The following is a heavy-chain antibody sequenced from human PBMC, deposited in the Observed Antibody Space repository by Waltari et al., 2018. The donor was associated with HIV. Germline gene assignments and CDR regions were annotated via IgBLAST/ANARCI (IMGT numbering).Heavy chain of an antibody. CDR3: ARKGGIGSGWYAFDH. D-gene: IGHD6-19*01. J-gene: IGHJ4*02. CDR1: GHTFTSYE. CDR2: MNPNRGNT. Sequence: QVQLVQAGAEVKKPGASVKVYCKASGHTFTSYEINWVRQASGQGSEWMGWMNPNRGNTGYAQKFQGRGTMTRNTSRSTAYMGLSSLKSEDTAVYYCARKGGIGSGWYAFDHWGQGTLVAVSS. V-gene: IGHV1-8*01.